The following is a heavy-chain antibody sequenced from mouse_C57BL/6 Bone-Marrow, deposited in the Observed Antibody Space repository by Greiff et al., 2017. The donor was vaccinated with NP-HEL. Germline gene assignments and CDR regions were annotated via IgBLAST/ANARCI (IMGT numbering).Heavy chain of an antibody. CDR1: GYTFTSYG. CDR2: IYPRSGNT. V-gene: IGHV1-81*01. CDR3: ARMVTTRAWFAY. J-gene: IGHJ3*01. D-gene: IGHD2-2*01. Sequence: VHLVESGAELARPGASVKLSCKASGYTFTSYGISWVKQRTGQGLEWIGEIYPRSGNTYYNEKFKGKATLTADKSSSTAYMELRSLTSEDSAVYFCARMVTTRAWFAYWGQGTLVTVSA.